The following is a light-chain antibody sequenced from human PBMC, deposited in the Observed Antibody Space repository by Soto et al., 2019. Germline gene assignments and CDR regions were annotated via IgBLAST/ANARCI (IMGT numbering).Light chain of an antibody. CDR1: QSVSSSY. J-gene: IGKJ1*01. CDR3: QQYGSSPWT. CDR2: GAS. Sequence: EIVLTQSPGTLSLSPGERATLSCRASQSVSSSYLAWYQQKPGQAPRLLIYGASSRATGIPDRFSGSGSGTDFTLTISRLEVEDFAVYYCQQYGSSPWTFGQGTKVEIK. V-gene: IGKV3-20*01.